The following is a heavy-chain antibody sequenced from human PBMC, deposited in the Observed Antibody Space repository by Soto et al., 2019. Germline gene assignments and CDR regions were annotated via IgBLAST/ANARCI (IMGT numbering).Heavy chain of an antibody. J-gene: IGHJ3*02. V-gene: IGHV5-51*01. D-gene: IGHD3-9*01. CDR3: ASYPDILTGYYAFDI. CDR2: IYPGDSDT. Sequence: GESLKISCKGSGYSFTSYWIGWVRQMPGKGLEWIGIIYPGDSDTRYSPSFQGQVTISADKSISTAYLQWSSLKASDTAMYYCASYPDILTGYYAFDIWGQGTMVTVSS. CDR1: GYSFTSYW.